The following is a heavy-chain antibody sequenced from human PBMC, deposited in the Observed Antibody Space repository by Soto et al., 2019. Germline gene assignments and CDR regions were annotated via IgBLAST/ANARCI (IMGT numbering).Heavy chain of an antibody. V-gene: IGHV3-48*02. CDR1: GFTFDDYA. CDR3: AREQWLVSYYYGMDV. D-gene: IGHD6-19*01. CDR2: ISSSSSTI. Sequence: PGGSLRLSCAASGFTFDDYAMHWVRQAPGKGLEWVSYISSSSSTIYYADSVKGRFTISRDNAKNSLYLQMNSLRDEDTAVYYCAREQWLVSYYYGMDVWGQGTTVTVSS. J-gene: IGHJ6*02.